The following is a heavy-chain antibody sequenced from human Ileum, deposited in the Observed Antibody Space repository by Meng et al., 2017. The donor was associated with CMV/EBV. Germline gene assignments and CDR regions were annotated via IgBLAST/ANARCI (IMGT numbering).Heavy chain of an antibody. CDR1: GGSSGSNSYL. CDR3: VSGDSGNYRAYCDY. D-gene: IGHD1-26*01. CDR2: INYVGSP. J-gene: IGHJ4*02. V-gene: IGHV4-39*07. Sequence: QVHRPAEAPGTASLSDTSSLPCSVSGGSSGSNSYLGGWIRQPPGKGLQWLGSINYVGSPFNNKPLNSRVTMSTETSKNNFSLKMTSVTAADTAVYYCVSGDSGNYRAYCDYWGQGTLVTVSS.